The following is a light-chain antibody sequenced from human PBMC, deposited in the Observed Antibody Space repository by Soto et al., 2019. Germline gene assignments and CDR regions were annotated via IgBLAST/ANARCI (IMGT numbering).Light chain of an antibody. V-gene: IGKV3-11*01. CDR2: DSS. CDR1: QNINIY. CDR3: QQRYRWPLT. J-gene: IGKJ4*01. Sequence: EIVLTQSPATLSLSPGGRATLSCRVSQNINIYLAWYQQKLGQAPRLLIYDSSIRATGIPARFSGSGSGTDFTLTISSLEPEDFGIYYCQQRYRWPLTFGGGTKVEIK.